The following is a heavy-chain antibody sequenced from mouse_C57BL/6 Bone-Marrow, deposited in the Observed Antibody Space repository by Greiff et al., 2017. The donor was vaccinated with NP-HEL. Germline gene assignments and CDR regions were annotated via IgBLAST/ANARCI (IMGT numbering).Heavy chain of an antibody. CDR1: GYAFSSSW. CDR2: IYPGDGDT. V-gene: IGHV1-82*01. CDR3: AREGGYDGPYAMDY. Sequence: QVQLQQSGPELVKPGASVKISCKASGYAFSSSWMNWVKQRPGKGLEWIGRIYPGDGDTNYNGKFKGKATLTADKSSSTAYMQLSSLTSEDSAVYFCAREGGYDGPYAMDYWGQGTSVTVSS. D-gene: IGHD2-2*01. J-gene: IGHJ4*01.